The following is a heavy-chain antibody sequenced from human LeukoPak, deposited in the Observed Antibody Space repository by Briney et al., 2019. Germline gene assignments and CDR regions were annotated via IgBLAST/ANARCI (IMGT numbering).Heavy chain of an antibody. CDR2: INHSGST. V-gene: IGHV4-39*07. D-gene: IGHD3-10*01. J-gene: IGHJ5*02. CDR3: AAHRWKLTMLRGGPVNWFDP. Sequence: SETLSLTCTVSGGSISSSSYYWGWIRQPPGKGLEWIGEINHSGSTNYNPSLKSRVTISVDTSKNQFSLKLSSVTAADTAVYYCAAHRWKLTMLRGGPVNWFDPWGQGTLVTVSS. CDR1: GGSISSSSYY.